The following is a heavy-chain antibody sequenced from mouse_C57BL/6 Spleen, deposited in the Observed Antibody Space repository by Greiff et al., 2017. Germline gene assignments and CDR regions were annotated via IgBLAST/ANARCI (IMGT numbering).Heavy chain of an antibody. CDR1: GFTFSDYG. CDR3: ARDGYYDAMDY. J-gene: IGHJ4*01. CDR2: ISSGTSTI. V-gene: IGHV5-17*01. D-gene: IGHD2-3*01. Sequence: EVKLMESGGGLVKPGGSLKLSCAASGFTFSDYGMHWVRQAPEKGLEWVAYISSGTSTIYYADTLKGRFTLSRDNAKNTRFLQMTSLRSEDTAMYYWARDGYYDAMDYWGQGTSVTVSS.